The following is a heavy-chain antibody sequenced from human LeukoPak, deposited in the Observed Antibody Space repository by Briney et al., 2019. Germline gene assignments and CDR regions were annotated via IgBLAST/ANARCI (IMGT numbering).Heavy chain of an antibody. CDR2: INHSGST. V-gene: IGHV4-34*01. CDR3: ARYYGSGSYYNDY. D-gene: IGHD3-10*01. CDR1: GGSFSGYY. Sequence: SSETLSLTCAVYGGSFSGYYWSWIRQPPGKGLEWIGEINHSGSTNYNPSLKSRVTISVDTSKNQFSLKLSSVTAADTAVYYCARYYGSGSYYNDYWGQGTLVTVSS. J-gene: IGHJ4*02.